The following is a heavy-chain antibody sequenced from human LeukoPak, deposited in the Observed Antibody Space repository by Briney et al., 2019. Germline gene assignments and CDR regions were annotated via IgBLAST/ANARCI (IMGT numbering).Heavy chain of an antibody. CDR3: ARGGAARPYYYYDGMDV. V-gene: IGHV3-21*01. J-gene: IGHJ6*02. CDR2: ISSSSSYI. Sequence: GGSLRLSCAASGFTFSSYSMSWVRQAPGKGLEWVSSISSSSSYIYYADSVKGRFTISRDNSKNTLYLQMNSLRAEDTAAYYCARGGAARPYYYYDGMDVWGQGTPVTVSS. CDR1: GFTFSSYS. D-gene: IGHD6-6*01.